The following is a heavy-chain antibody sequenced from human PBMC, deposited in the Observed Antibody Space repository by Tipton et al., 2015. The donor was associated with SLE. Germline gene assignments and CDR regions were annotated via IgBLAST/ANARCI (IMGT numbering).Heavy chain of an antibody. V-gene: IGHV3-48*03. Sequence: SLRLSCAASEFPFSLYEMNWVRQAPGKGLEWVSYISSSGTTIYYADSVKGRFTISRDNAKNSLFLQMNSLRGEDTAVYYCARRGWVDAFDIWGQGTMVIVSS. CDR2: ISSSGTTI. D-gene: IGHD6-19*01. CDR1: EFPFSLYE. J-gene: IGHJ3*02. CDR3: ARRGWVDAFDI.